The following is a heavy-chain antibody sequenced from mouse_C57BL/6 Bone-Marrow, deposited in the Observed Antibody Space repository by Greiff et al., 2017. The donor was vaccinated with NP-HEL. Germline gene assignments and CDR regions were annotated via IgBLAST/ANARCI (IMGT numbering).Heavy chain of an antibody. D-gene: IGHD1-1*01. CDR2: ISSGGDYI. Sequence: EVQVVESGEGLVKPGGSLKLSCAASGFTFSSYAMSWVRQTPEKRLEWVAYISSGGDYIYYADTVKGRFTISRDNARNTLYLQMSSLKSEDTAMYYCTRERGLLLRYWYFDVWGTGTTVTVSS. V-gene: IGHV5-9-1*02. J-gene: IGHJ1*03. CDR1: GFTFSSYA. CDR3: TRERGLLLRYWYFDV.